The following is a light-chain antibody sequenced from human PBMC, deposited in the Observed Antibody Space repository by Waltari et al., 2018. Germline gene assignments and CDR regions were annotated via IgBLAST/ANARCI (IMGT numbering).Light chain of an antibody. CDR1: SNDIGSYHF. CDR3: FSYAGSNSFA. V-gene: IGLV2-23*02. J-gene: IGLJ2*01. CDR2: DVS. Sequence: QSAPTQPASVSGSPGQSITVSCIGTSNDIGSYHFVSWFQQHPGRSPKLMIYDVSERPLGVSNRFSGSKSGNTASLTISGLQAEDEADYYCFSYAGSNSFAFGGGTRVTVL.